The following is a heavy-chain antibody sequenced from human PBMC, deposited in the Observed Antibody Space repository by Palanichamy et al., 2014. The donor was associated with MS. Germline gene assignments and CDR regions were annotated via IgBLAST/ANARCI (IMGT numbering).Heavy chain of an antibody. Sequence: EVQLVESGGGLVQPGGSLRLSCAASGFTFNNYWMDWVRQVPGKGMEWVANINQYGSDKNYVDSVKGRFTIFRDNAKTSLYLQMNSLRAEDTAVYYCSRSLDYWGQGILVTVSS. V-gene: IGHV3-7*01. CDR1: GFTFNNYW. CDR3: SRSLDY. J-gene: IGHJ4*02. CDR2: INQYGSDK.